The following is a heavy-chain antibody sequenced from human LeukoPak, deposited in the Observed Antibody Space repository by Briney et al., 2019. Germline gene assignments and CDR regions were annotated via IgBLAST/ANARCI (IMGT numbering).Heavy chain of an antibody. V-gene: IGHV3-74*01. CDR2: INSDESST. D-gene: IGHD1-7*01. CDR3: ARDRTGTTVDY. Sequence: GGSLRLSCAASGFTFSSSWMHWVRQAPGKGLVWVSRINSDESSTSYADSVKGRFTISRDNVKNSLYLQMNSLRAEDTAVYYCARDRTGTTVDYWGQGTLVTVSS. J-gene: IGHJ4*02. CDR1: GFTFSSSW.